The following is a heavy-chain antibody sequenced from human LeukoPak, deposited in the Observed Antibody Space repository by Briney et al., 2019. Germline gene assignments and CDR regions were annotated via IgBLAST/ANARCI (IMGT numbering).Heavy chain of an antibody. Sequence: GGSLRLSCAASGFTFSSYSMNWVRQAPGKGLEWVSSISSSSSYIYYADSVKGRFTISRDNAKNSLYLQMNSLRAEDTAVYYCARGVYIAAAQYGYWGQGTLVSVSS. V-gene: IGHV3-21*01. D-gene: IGHD6-13*01. CDR3: ARGVYIAAAQYGY. CDR2: ISSSSSYI. CDR1: GFTFSSYS. J-gene: IGHJ4*02.